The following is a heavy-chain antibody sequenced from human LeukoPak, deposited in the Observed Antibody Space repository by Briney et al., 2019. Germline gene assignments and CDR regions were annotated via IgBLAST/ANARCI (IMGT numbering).Heavy chain of an antibody. CDR3: ARDRIVVVIRDWYFDL. CDR2: IYTSGST. J-gene: IGHJ2*01. D-gene: IGHD3-22*01. Sequence: ETLSLTCTVSGGSISSYYWSWIRQPAGKGLEWIGRIYTSGSTNYNPSLESRVTMSVDTSKNQFSLKLSSVTAADTAVYHCARDRIVVVIRDWYFDLWGRGTLVTVSS. CDR1: GGSISSYY. V-gene: IGHV4-4*07.